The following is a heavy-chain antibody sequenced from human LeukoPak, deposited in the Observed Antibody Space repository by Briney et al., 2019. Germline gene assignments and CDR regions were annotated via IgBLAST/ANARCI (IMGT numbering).Heavy chain of an antibody. CDR3: ASADLVEEGSWAFDY. CDR1: GGSISSGGYY. J-gene: IGHJ4*02. D-gene: IGHD2-15*01. Sequence: SETLSLTCTVSGGSISSGGYYRSWIRQHPGKGLEWIGYIYYSGSTYYNPSLKSRVTISVDTSKNQFSLKLGSVTAADTAVYYCASADLVEEGSWAFDYWGQGTLVTVSS. CDR2: IYYSGST. V-gene: IGHV4-31*03.